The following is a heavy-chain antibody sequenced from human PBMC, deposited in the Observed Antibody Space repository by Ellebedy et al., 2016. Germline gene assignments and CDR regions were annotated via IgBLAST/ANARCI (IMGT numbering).Heavy chain of an antibody. CDR3: ARGNRFDCSSTSCSRHITNYYYMDV. V-gene: IGHV1-69*13. CDR2: IIPIFGTA. Sequence: SVKVSCXASGGTFSSYAISWVRQAPGQGLEWMGGIIPIFGTANYAQKFQGRVTITADESTSTAYMELSSLRSEDTAVYYCARGNRFDCSSTSCSRHITNYYYMDVWGKGTTVTVSS. CDR1: GGTFSSYA. J-gene: IGHJ6*03. D-gene: IGHD2-2*01.